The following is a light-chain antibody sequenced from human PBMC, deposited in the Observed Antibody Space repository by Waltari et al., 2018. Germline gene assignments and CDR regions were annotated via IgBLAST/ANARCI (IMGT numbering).Light chain of an antibody. CDR2: DVS. V-gene: IGLV2-14*03. CDR1: ASDVGGYHH. J-gene: IGLJ1*01. Sequence: SALTQPASVSGSPGPSIPISCTGTASDVGGYHHVSWSQQHPGKAPKIMIYDVSNRPSGVSNRFSGSKSGNTASLTISGLQAEDEADYYCSSYTSSSTLFYVFGTGTKVTVL. CDR3: SSYTSSSTLFYV.